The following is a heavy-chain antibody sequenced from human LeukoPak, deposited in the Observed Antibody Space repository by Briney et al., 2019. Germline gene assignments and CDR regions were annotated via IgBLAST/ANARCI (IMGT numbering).Heavy chain of an antibody. CDR2: IYHSGST. CDR3: ASCLKYYDSSGYCDY. J-gene: IGHJ4*02. D-gene: IGHD3-22*01. CDR1: GYSISSGYY. V-gene: IGHV4-38-2*02. Sequence: SETLSLTCTVSGYSISSGYYWGWIRQPPGKGLEWIGSIYHSGSTYYNPSLKSRVTISVDTSKNQFSLKLSSVTAADTAVYYCASCLKYYDSSGYCDYWGQGTLVTVSS.